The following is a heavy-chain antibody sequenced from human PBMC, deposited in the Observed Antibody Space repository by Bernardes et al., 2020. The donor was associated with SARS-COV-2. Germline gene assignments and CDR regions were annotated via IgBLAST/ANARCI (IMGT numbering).Heavy chain of an antibody. CDR2: ISNDGSIK. CDR1: GFTFSSSA. D-gene: IGHD1-7*01. CDR3: TRGLELELITWFDY. J-gene: IGHJ4*02. V-gene: IGHV3-30-3*01. Sequence: GGSLRLSCTASGFTFSSSAMPWVRQAPGKGPEWVAVISNDGSIKYYTDSVKGRFTISRDNSKNTLYLLMNSLRTDDTAVYYCTRGLELELITWFDYWGQGTRVTVSS.